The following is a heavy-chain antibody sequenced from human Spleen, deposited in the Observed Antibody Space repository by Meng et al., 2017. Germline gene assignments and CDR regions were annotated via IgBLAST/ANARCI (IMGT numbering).Heavy chain of an antibody. J-gene: IGHJ4*02. CDR1: GYSFTSYS. V-gene: IGHV1-18*01. D-gene: IGHD3-10*01. CDR2: LGAHDYDT. Sequence: QVQVVQSGAEVKRPGASVKVSCKASGYSFTSYSMHWVRQAPGQRLEWMAWLGAHDYDTSHAPKFQGRVTVTADRPTATAYMELRSLRSDDTAVYYCARGTPGRSYSDYWGQGTLVTVSS. CDR3: ARGTPGRSYSDY.